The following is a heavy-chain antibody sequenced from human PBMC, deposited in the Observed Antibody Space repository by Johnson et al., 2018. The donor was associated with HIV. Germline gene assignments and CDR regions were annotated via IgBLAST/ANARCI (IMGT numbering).Heavy chain of an antibody. V-gene: IGHV3-9*01. CDR2: ISWNSGSI. Sequence: VQLVESGGGLVQPGGSLRLSCAASGFSFSSYAMSWVRQAPEKGLEWVSGISWNSGSIGYADSVKGRFTISRDNAKNSLYLQMNSLRAEDTALYYCARTTRFVDCDAFDIWGRGTMVTVSS. D-gene: IGHD3-9*01. J-gene: IGHJ3*02. CDR3: ARTTRFVDCDAFDI. CDR1: GFSFSSYA.